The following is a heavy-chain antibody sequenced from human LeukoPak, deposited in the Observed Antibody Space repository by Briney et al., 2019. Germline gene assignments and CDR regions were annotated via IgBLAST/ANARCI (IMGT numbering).Heavy chain of an antibody. CDR2: ISFDASNK. CDR3: AKPGYCITTSCPAAS. CDR1: GFTFSSYG. Sequence: GGSLRLSCAASGFTFSSYGMHWVRQAPGKGLEWVAVISFDASNKYYADSVKGRFTISRDNSKNTLYLQMNSLRAEDTAVYYCAKPGYCITTSCPAASWGQGTLVTVSS. V-gene: IGHV3-30*18. D-gene: IGHD2-2*01. J-gene: IGHJ5*02.